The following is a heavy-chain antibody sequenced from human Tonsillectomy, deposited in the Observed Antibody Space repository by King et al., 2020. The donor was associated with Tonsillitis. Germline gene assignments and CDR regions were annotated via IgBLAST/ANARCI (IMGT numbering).Heavy chain of an antibody. CDR2: IYTSGSI. Sequence: VQLQESGPGLVKPSQTLSLTRTVSGDSISSGSYYWSWIRQPAGKGLEWIGRIYTSGSIDYNPSLESRVSMSVDTSKNQFSLKLNSVTAADTAVYHCARGGDILTGGSLFDPWGQGTLVTVSS. CDR1: GDSISSGSYY. J-gene: IGHJ5*02. CDR3: ARGGDILTGGSLFDP. V-gene: IGHV4-61*02. D-gene: IGHD3-9*01.